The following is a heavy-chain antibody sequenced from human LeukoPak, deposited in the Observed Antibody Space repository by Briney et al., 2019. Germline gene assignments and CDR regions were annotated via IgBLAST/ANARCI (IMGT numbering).Heavy chain of an antibody. CDR1: GGSISNYY. D-gene: IGHD6-13*01. V-gene: IGHV4-59*01. CDR2: MYYSGST. CDR3: ARGAVAAAATHWFDP. J-gene: IGHJ5*02. Sequence: SETLSLTCTVSGGSISNYYWNWIRQPPGKGLEWIACMYYSGSTNYNPSLKSRVTTSVDTSKNQFSLKLSSVTAADTAVYYCARGAVAAAATHWFDPWGQGTLVTVSS.